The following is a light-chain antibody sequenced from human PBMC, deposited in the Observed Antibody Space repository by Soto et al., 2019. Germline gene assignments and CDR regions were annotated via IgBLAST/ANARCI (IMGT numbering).Light chain of an antibody. Sequence: EIVLPQSPATLSLSPGERATLSCRASHSVSSYLAWYQQKPVLAPRLLIYDAANRATGIPARFSGSGSGTDFTLAITSLEPEDCAVYYCQQRSNWPPYTFGQGTKLEIK. CDR2: DAA. CDR3: QQRSNWPPYT. J-gene: IGKJ2*01. V-gene: IGKV3-11*01. CDR1: HSVSSY.